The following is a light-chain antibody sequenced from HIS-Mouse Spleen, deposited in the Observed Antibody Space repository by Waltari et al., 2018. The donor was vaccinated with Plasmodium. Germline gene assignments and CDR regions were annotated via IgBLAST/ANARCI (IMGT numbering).Light chain of an antibody. V-gene: IGLV3-10*01. CDR2: EDS. CDR3: YSTDSSGNHRV. Sequence: SYELTQPPSVSVSPGQTARITCSGDALPKKYAYWYQQQSGQAPVLVIYEDSKRPSGFPGGFSGSSSGTMATLTISGAQVEDEADYYCYSTDSSGNHRVFGGGTKLTVL. CDR1: ALPKKY. J-gene: IGLJ3*02.